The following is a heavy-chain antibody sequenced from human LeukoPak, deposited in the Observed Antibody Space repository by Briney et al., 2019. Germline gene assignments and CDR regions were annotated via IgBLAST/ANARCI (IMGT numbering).Heavy chain of an antibody. V-gene: IGHV4-34*01. D-gene: IGHD3-22*01. CDR3: ARGSPYYYDSSDYLSRYFDY. CDR2: INHSGGT. J-gene: IGHJ4*02. Sequence: SETLSPTCAISGGSFSGYYWTWIRQPPGKGLEWIGGINHSGGTNYNPSLESRVTISVDTSKNQFSLKLNSVTAADTAMYYCARGSPYYYDSSDYLSRYFDYWGQGTLVTVSS. CDR1: GGSFSGYY.